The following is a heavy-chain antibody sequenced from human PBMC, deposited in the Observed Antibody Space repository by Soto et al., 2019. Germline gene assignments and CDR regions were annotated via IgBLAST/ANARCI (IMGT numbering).Heavy chain of an antibody. D-gene: IGHD2-15*01. Sequence: QVQLVQSGAEVKKPGSSVKVSCKASGGTFSSYAISWVRQAPGQGLEWMGGIIPIFGTANYAQKFQGRVTLTADEXXNXAXXELSSLRSEDTAVYYCAREVVVVAATDPRAYGMDVWGQGATVTVSS. J-gene: IGHJ6*02. CDR2: IIPIFGTA. CDR3: AREVVVVAATDPRAYGMDV. V-gene: IGHV1-69*12. CDR1: GGTFSSYA.